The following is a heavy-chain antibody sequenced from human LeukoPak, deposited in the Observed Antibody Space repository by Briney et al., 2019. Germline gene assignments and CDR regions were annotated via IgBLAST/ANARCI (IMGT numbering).Heavy chain of an antibody. V-gene: IGHV4-34*01. J-gene: IGHJ4*02. D-gene: IGHD3-10*01. CDR3: ARDLNYYGSGSLDY. CDR2: INHSGST. Sequence: SETLSLTCAVYGGPFSGYYWSWIRQPPGKGLEWIGEINHSGSTNYNPSLKSRVTISVNTSKNQFSLKLSSVTAADTAVYYCARDLNYYGSGSLDYWGQGTLVTVSS. CDR1: GGPFSGYY.